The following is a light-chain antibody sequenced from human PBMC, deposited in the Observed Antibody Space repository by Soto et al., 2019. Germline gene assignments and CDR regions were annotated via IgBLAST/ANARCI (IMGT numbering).Light chain of an antibody. CDR3: KQYNSYPIT. Sequence: IQMTQSPSTLSASVGDRVTITCLASQSISSWLAWYQQKPGKAPKLLIYKASSLESGVPSRFSGSGSGTEFTLTISGLQPDDFASYYCKQYNSYPITFGQGTRLEIK. CDR2: KAS. V-gene: IGKV1-5*03. CDR1: QSISSW. J-gene: IGKJ5*01.